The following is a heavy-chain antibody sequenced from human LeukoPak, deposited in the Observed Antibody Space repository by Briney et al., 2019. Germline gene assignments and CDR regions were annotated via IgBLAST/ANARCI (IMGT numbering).Heavy chain of an antibody. V-gene: IGHV3-23*01. CDR2: IGGSGIGHST. Sequence: SGGTLRLSCVGSGFTFSTHGMNWVRQAPGKGLEWVSGIGGSGIGHSTHYADSVKGRFTISRDNSKNTLYLQMNSLRAEDTAVYYCAKDPPRDPLDTDYWGQGTLVTVSS. CDR3: AKDPPRDPLDTDY. J-gene: IGHJ4*02. D-gene: IGHD5-18*01. CDR1: GFTFSTHG.